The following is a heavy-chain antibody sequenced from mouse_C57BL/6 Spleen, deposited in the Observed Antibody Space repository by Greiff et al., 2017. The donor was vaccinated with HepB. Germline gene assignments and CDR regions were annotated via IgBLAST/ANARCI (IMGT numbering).Heavy chain of an antibody. CDR3: AREERFLEGYFDV. J-gene: IGHJ1*03. CDR1: GYTFTSYW. CDR2: INPSNGGT. Sequence: VQLQQPGTELVKPGASVKLSCKASGYTFTSYWMPWVKQRPGQGLEWIGNINPSNGGTNYNEKFKSKATLTVDKSSSTAYMQLSSLTSEDSAVYYCAREERFLEGYFDVWGTGTTVTVSS. V-gene: IGHV1-53*01.